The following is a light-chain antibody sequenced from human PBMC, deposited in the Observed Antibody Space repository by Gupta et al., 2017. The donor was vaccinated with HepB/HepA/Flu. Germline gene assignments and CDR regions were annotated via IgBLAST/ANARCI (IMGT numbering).Light chain of an antibody. CDR1: SSNIGNNY. J-gene: IGLJ2*01. CDR3: GTWDSSLSAGV. V-gene: IGLV1-51*02. CDR2: ENN. Sequence: QSVSTQPLSVSAAIGQKVSTSCLGCSSNIGNNYVSWYQQLPGTAPKLLIYENNKRPSGIPDRFSGSKSGTSATLAITGLQTGDKADYYCGTWDSSLSAGVFGGGTKLTVL.